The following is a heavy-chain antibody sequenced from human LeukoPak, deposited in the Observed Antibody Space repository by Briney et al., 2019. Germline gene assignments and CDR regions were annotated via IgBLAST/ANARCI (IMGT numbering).Heavy chain of an antibody. V-gene: IGHV3-30*18. CDR3: AKSKAAVGGVFDI. J-gene: IGHJ3*02. D-gene: IGHD6-13*01. CDR2: ISSDISNK. Sequence: GGSLRLSCAASGFTFSIYDMHWVRQAPGKGLEWVAVISSDISNKYYTDSVKGRFTVSRDNSKNTLYLQMNSLRAEDTAVYYCAKSKAAVGGVFDIWGQGTMVTVSS. CDR1: GFTFSIYD.